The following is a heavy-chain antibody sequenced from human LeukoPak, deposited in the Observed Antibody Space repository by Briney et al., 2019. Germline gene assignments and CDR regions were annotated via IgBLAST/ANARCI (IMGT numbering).Heavy chain of an antibody. D-gene: IGHD2-15*01. CDR3: ARDRVVVATTTPPYWYFDL. Sequence: GGSLRLSCAVSGFTFSSYSMNWVRQAPGKGLEWVSSISSSSSYIYYTNSVKGRFTISRDNAKDSLYLHMNSLRVEDTALYYCARDRVVVATTTPPYWYFDLWGRGTRVTVSS. V-gene: IGHV3-21*04. CDR2: ISSSSSYI. J-gene: IGHJ2*01. CDR1: GFTFSSYS.